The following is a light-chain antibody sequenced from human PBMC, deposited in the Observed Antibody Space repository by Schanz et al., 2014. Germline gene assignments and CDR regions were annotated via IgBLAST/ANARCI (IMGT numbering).Light chain of an antibody. V-gene: IGKV1-39*01. Sequence: DIQMTQSPSSLSASVGDRVTITCRASQSISNYLNWYQQKPGKAPKLLIYTASSLQSGVPSRFSGSGSGTEFTLTISSLQPDDFATFYCQQYNSYWGFGQGTKVEIK. CDR3: QQYNSYWG. J-gene: IGKJ1*01. CDR1: QSISNY. CDR2: TAS.